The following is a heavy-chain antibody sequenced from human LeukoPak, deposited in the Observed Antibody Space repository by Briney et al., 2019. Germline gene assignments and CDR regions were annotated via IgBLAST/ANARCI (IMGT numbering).Heavy chain of an antibody. CDR3: ARQNGSGSYATFDY. Sequence: PSETLSLTCTVSGGSISRYYWSWIRQPPGRGLEWIGFIYYSGSTNYNPSLKSRVTISVDTSRNQFSLKLSTVTAADTAVYYCARQNGSGSYATFDYWGQGTLVTVSS. J-gene: IGHJ4*02. V-gene: IGHV4-59*08. CDR2: IYYSGST. D-gene: IGHD3-10*01. CDR1: GGSISRYY.